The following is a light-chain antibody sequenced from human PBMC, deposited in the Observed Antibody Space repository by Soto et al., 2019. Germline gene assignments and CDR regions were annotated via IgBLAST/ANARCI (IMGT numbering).Light chain of an antibody. V-gene: IGKV3-11*01. CDR3: QQRANWPLT. J-gene: IGKJ4*01. CDR2: DAS. Sequence: EIVLTQSPATLSLSPGERATLSCRASRSVSSYLAWYQQKPGQAPRLLIYDASNRATGIPDRFGGSGSGTDFTLTISSLEPEDFAVYYCQQRANWPLTFGGGTKVDIK. CDR1: RSVSSY.